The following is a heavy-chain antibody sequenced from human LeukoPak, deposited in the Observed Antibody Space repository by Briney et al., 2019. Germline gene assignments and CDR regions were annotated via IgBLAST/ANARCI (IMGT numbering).Heavy chain of an antibody. J-gene: IGHJ4*02. CDR2: ISTTGGNT. Sequence: GGSLRLSCSASGFTFSNYALHWVRQAPGKGLEYVSAISTTGGNTYYADSVRDRFTISRDNSKNTLYLQMSSLRAEDTAVYYCVRTIGQYGYWGQGTLVTVSS. CDR3: VRTIGQYGY. D-gene: IGHD1/OR15-1a*01. CDR1: GFTFSNYA. V-gene: IGHV3-64D*09.